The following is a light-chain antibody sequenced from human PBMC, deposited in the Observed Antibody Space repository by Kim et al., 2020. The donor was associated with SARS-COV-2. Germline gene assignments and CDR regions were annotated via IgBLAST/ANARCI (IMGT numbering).Light chain of an antibody. J-gene: IGLJ2*01. CDR2: EDN. V-gene: IGLV6-57*03. CDR1: SGSIASNY. Sequence: GETLTISCTRSSGSIASNYVQWYQQRPGRAPTTVIYEDNQRPSGVPDRFSGSIDSSSNSASLTISGLKTEDEADCYCQSYDSSNVVFGGGTQLTVL. CDR3: QSYDSSNVV.